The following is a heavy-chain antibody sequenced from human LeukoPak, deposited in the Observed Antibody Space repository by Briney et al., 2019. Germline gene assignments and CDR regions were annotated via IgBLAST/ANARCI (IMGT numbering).Heavy chain of an antibody. CDR1: GGTFSSYA. Sequence: ASVKVSCKASGGTFSSYAISWVRQAPGQGLEWMGGIIPIFGTANYAQKLQGRVTMTTDTSTSTAYMELRSLRSDDTAVYYCARSRSSGYTTFDYWGQGTLVTVSS. CDR3: ARSRSSGYTTFDY. V-gene: IGHV1-69*05. J-gene: IGHJ4*02. D-gene: IGHD3-22*01. CDR2: IIPIFGTA.